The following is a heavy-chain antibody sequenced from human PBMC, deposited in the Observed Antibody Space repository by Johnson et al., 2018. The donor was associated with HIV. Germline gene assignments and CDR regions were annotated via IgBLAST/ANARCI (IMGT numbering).Heavy chain of an antibody. J-gene: IGHJ3*02. V-gene: IGHV3-69-1*01. CDR3: ARPPAYLYKAAFSI. CDR1: GFTFSNYA. D-gene: IGHD3-10*01. Sequence: VQLVESGGGVVQPGRSLRLSCAASGFTFSNYAMTWVRQAPGKGLEWVSVIYSGSTIYYADSVKGRFTISRDNAKNSLYLQMDSLRAEDTAVYFCARPPAYLYKAAFSIWGQGTMVTVSS. CDR2: IYSGSTI.